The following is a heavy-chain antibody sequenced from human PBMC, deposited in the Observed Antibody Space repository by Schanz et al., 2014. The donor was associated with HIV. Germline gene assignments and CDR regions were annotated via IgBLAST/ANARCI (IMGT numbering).Heavy chain of an antibody. CDR2: ISSSSTTR. CDR3: ARSPSYGMDV. V-gene: IGHV3-48*02. CDR1: GFTFSSYS. J-gene: IGHJ6*02. Sequence: EVQLVESGGGLVQPGGSLRLSCAASGFTFSSYSMSWVRQAPGKGLEWVSYISSSSTTRHYADSVKGRFTISRDNAKNSLSLQMSSLRDEDTAVYYCARSPSYGMDVWGQGTTVTVS.